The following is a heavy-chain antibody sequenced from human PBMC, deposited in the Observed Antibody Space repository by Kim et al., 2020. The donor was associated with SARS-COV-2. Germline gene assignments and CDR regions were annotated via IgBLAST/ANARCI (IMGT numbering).Heavy chain of an antibody. CDR1: GFTFSSYG. D-gene: IGHD6-13*01. CDR2: ISYDGSNK. J-gene: IGHJ5*02. CDR3: AKEGKGTGYSSSWYSTWFDP. V-gene: IGHV3-30*18. Sequence: GGSLRLSCAASGFTFSSYGMHWVRQAPGKGLEWVAVISYDGSNKYYADSVKGRFTISRDNSKNTLYLQMNSLRAEDTAVYYCAKEGKGTGYSSSWYSTWFDPWGQGTLVTVSS.